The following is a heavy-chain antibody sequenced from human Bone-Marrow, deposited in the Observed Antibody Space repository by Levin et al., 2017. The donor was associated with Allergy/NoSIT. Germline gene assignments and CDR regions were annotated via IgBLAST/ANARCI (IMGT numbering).Heavy chain of an antibody. J-gene: IGHJ4*02. CDR2: IRSTAYGETR. Sequence: GGSLRLSCTASGFTFGDYAMNWVRQAPGKGLEWVGFIRSTAYGETREYAASVKGRFTFSRDDSKRIAYLQMNSLKTEDTAVYYCTRCLDYGGNSGLFDSWGQGTLVTVST. CDR3: TRCLDYGGNSGLFDS. D-gene: IGHD4-23*01. CDR1: GFTFGDYA. V-gene: IGHV3-49*04.